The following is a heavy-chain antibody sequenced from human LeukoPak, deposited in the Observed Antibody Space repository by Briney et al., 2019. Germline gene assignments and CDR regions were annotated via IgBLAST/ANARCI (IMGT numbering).Heavy chain of an antibody. Sequence: PGGSLRLSCAASGFTFSSYSMNWVRQAPGKGLEWVSAISGSGGSTYYADSVKGRFTISRDNSKNTLYLQMNSLRAEDTAVYYCAKDISGYPSSLDYWGQGTLVTVSS. CDR3: AKDISGYPSSLDY. J-gene: IGHJ4*02. CDR1: GFTFSSYS. D-gene: IGHD5-12*01. V-gene: IGHV3-23*01. CDR2: ISGSGGST.